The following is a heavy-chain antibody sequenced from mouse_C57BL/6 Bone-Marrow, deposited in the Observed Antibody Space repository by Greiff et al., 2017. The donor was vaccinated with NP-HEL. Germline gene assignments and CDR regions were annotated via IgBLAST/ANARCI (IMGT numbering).Heavy chain of an antibody. D-gene: IGHD1-1*01. Sequence: QVTLKESGPGILQPSQTLSLTCSFSGFSLSTFGMGVGWIRPPSGKGLEWLAHLWWGDDKYYNPALKSRLTISKDTSKNQVFLKIANVDTADTATYYCARDYYGSSYGFAYWGQGTLVTVSA. CDR2: LWWGDDK. V-gene: IGHV8-8*01. CDR3: ARDYYGSSYGFAY. CDR1: GFSLSTFGMG. J-gene: IGHJ3*01.